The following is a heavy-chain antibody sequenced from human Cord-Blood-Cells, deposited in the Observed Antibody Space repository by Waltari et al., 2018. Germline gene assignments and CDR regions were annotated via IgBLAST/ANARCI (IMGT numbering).Heavy chain of an antibody. CDR1: GFTFSSYG. Sequence: QVQLVESGGGVVQPGRSLRLSCAASGFTFSSYGMHWVRQAPGKGLEWVAVISYDGSKKYYADSVKGRFTISRDNSKNTLYLQMNSLRAEDTAVYYCVGGGAFDIWGQGTMVTVSS. J-gene: IGHJ3*02. V-gene: IGHV3-30*03. D-gene: IGHD3-16*01. CDR2: ISYDGSKK. CDR3: VGGGAFDI.